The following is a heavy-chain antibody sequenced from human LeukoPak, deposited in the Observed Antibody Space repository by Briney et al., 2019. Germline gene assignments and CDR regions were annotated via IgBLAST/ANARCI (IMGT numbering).Heavy chain of an antibody. Sequence: ASVKVSCKASGYTFTTYGISWVRQAPGQGLEWMGWISAYNGNTNYAQKLQGRVTMTTDTSTSTAYMELRSLGSDDTAVYYCARDRVDNVVVVVASTSDWFDPWGQGTLVTVSS. CDR1: GYTFTTYG. J-gene: IGHJ5*02. CDR2: ISAYNGNT. V-gene: IGHV1-18*01. D-gene: IGHD2-15*01. CDR3: ARDRVDNVVVVVASTSDWFDP.